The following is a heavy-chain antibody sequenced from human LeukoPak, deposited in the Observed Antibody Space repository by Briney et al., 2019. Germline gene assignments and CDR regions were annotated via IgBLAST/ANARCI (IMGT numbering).Heavy chain of an antibody. Sequence: GGSLRLSCAASGFTFSSYVMIWVRQAPGKGLEWVSVISSSGTGTDYADSVRGRLTISRDNSKNTLYLQMNSLRAEDTAVYYCARRRYSVYDFDYWGQGTLVTVSS. CDR1: GFTFSSYV. CDR3: ARRRYSVYDFDY. J-gene: IGHJ4*02. CDR2: ISSSGTGT. D-gene: IGHD5/OR15-5a*01. V-gene: IGHV3-23*01.